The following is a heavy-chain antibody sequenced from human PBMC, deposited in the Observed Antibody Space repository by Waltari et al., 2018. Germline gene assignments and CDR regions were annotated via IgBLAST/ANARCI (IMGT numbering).Heavy chain of an antibody. D-gene: IGHD3-22*01. J-gene: IGHJ6*02. CDR3: ARVVTMIPV. CDR2: IIPLFGTA. Sequence: QVQLVQSGAEVKKPGSSVKVSCKASGGTFSSYAISWVRQAPGQGLEWRGQAHGKWHEWMGGIIPLFGTANDAQKFQGRVTMTADESTSTAYMELSSLGSEDTAVYYCARVVTMIPVWGQGTTVTVSS. CDR1: GGTFSSYA. V-gene: IGHV1-69*01.